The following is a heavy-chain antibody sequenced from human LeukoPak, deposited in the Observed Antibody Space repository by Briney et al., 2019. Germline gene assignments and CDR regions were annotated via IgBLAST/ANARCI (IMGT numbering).Heavy chain of an antibody. CDR3: ARGLFGSGPQYYYYLDV. Sequence: SETLSLTCAVSTGSLNSGRCYWSWIRQPGGKGLEWIGRINTSGVTKYNPSLKSRVTVSAETSKNQFSLNLTSVTAADTAIYYCARGLFGSGPQYYYYLDVWGKGTTVTVSS. CDR2: INTSGVT. D-gene: IGHD3-10*01. J-gene: IGHJ6*03. V-gene: IGHV4-61*02. CDR1: TGSLNSGRCY.